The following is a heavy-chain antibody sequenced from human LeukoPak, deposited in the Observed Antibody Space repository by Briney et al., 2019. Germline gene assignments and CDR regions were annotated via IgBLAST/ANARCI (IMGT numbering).Heavy chain of an antibody. Sequence: SVKASCKVSGGTFSSYAISWVRQAPGQGLEWMGGIIPIFGTANHAQKFQGRVTITTDESTSTAYMELSSLRSGDTAVYYCARDNYAGANWFDPWGQGTLVTVSS. CDR1: GGTFSSYA. V-gene: IGHV1-69*05. J-gene: IGHJ5*02. CDR2: IIPIFGTA. D-gene: IGHD1-7*01. CDR3: ARDNYAGANWFDP.